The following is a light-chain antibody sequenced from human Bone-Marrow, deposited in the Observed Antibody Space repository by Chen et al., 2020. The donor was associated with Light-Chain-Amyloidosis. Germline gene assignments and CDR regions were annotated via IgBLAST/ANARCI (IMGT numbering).Light chain of an antibody. Sequence: QSALTQPASVTGSPGQSITISCTGTSSDVGGYDIVSWYRQHPGKAPKLLIFEVTKRPSGVSNSFSGSKSGNTASLTISGLRTEDAADYYCCAYRGGSFPYVFGPGTKVTVL. CDR2: EVT. J-gene: IGLJ1*01. CDR3: CAYRGGSFPYV. V-gene: IGLV2-23*02. CDR1: SSDVGGYDI.